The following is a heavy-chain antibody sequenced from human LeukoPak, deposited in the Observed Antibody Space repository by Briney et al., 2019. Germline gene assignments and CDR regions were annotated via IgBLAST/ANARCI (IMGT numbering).Heavy chain of an antibody. D-gene: IGHD6-19*01. CDR2: IIPIFGTA. J-gene: IGHJ4*02. V-gene: IGHV1-69*06. CDR3: ARVHSSGWSGVDY. CDR1: GGTFSSYA. Sequence: SVKVSCKASGGTFSSYAISWVRQAPGQGLEWMGGIIPIFGTAHYAQKFQGRVTITADKSTSTAYMELSSLRSEDTAVYYCARVHSSGWSGVDYWGQGTLVTVSS.